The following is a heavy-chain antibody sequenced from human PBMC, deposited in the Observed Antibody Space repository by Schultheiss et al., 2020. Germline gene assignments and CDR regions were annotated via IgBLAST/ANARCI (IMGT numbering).Heavy chain of an antibody. Sequence: GESLKISCAASGHSLSKYRTRWVRQAPGKGLEWVAVISYDGSNKYYADSVKGRFTISRDNSKNTLYLQMNSLRAEDTAVYYCAREYTDDYGDPPSYDAFDIWGQGTMVTVSS. D-gene: IGHD4-17*01. V-gene: IGHV3-30-3*01. CDR1: GHSLSKYR. CDR3: AREYTDDYGDPPSYDAFDI. J-gene: IGHJ3*02. CDR2: ISYDGSNK.